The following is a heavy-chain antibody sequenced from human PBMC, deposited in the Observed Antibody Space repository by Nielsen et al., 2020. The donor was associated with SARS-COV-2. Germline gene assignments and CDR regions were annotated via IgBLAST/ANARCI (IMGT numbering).Heavy chain of an antibody. D-gene: IGHD3-22*01. CDR3: ARALLLRGGDAFDI. CDR2: INHSGST. V-gene: IGHV4-34*01. Sequence: WIRQPPGKGLEWIGEINHSGSTNYNPSLKSRVTISVDTSKNQFSLKLSSVTAADTAVYYCARALLLRGGDAFDIWGQGTMVTVSS. J-gene: IGHJ3*02.